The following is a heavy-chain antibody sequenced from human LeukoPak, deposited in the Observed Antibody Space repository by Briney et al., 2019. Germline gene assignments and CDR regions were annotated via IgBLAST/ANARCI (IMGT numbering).Heavy chain of an antibody. D-gene: IGHD3-10*01. CDR3: ARRPIGCYYYYMDV. V-gene: IGHV1-18*01. Sequence: ASVKVSCKTSGYTFTSYGISWMRQAPGQGLEWMGWISAYNGDTNFARKFQGRVTMTTDTSTSTAYMEPSSRRCDDAAVVYCARRPIGCYYYYMDVWGKGTTVTVSS. CDR1: GYTFTSYG. CDR2: ISAYNGDT. J-gene: IGHJ6*03.